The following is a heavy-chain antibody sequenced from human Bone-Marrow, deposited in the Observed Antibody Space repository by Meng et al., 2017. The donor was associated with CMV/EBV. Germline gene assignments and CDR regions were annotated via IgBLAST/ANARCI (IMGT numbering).Heavy chain of an antibody. CDR2: IYHSGST. V-gene: IGHV4-39*07. Sequence: GSLRLSCTVSGGSISSSSYYWGWIRQPPGKGLEWIGSIYHSGSTYYNPSLKSRVTISVDTSKNQFSLKLSSVTAADTAVYYCARDFSGYDSCWGQGTLVTVSS. D-gene: IGHD5-12*01. CDR3: ARDFSGYDSC. J-gene: IGHJ4*02. CDR1: GGSISSSSYY.